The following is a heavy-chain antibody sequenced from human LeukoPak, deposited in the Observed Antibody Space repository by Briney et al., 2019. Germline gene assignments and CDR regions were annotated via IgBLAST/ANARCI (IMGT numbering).Heavy chain of an antibody. V-gene: IGHV4-39*07. CDR2: IYYSGIT. CDR3: ARSGTMVRGVISL. Sequence: PSETLSLTCTVSGASISSSSYYWGWIRQPPGEGLEYIGGIYYSGITYYSPSLKSRVTISVDTSKNQFSLKLSSVTAADTAVYYCARSGTMVRGVISLWGQGTLVTVSS. CDR1: GASISSSSYY. J-gene: IGHJ4*02. D-gene: IGHD3-10*01.